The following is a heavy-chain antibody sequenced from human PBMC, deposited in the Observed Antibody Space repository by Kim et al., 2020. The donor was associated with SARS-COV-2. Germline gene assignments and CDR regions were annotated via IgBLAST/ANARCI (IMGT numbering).Heavy chain of an antibody. CDR3: AKETEGDAFDI. J-gene: IGHJ3*02. Sequence: GGSLRLSCAASGFTFSNFSMNWVRQAPGKGLEWVSSISSSSSYIFYADSVRGRFTISRDNAKNSLYLQMNSLRAEDTSVYFCAKETEGDAFDIWGQGTMVTVSS. V-gene: IGHV3-21*01. CDR1: GFTFSNFS. CDR2: ISSSSSYI.